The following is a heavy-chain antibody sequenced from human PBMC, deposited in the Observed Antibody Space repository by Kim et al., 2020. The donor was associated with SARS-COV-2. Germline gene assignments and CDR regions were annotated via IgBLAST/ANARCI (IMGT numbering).Heavy chain of an antibody. CDR3: TSWLDTTMIVVVARDY. D-gene: IGHD3-22*01. CDR2: IRSKAYGGTT. J-gene: IGHJ4*02. V-gene: IGHV3-49*04. CDR1: GFTFGDYA. Sequence: GGSLRLSCTASGFTFGDYAMSWVRQAPGKGLEWVGFIRSKAYGGTTEYAASVKGRFTISRDDSKSIAYLQMNSLKTEDTAVYYCTSWLDTTMIVVVARDYWGQGTLVTVSS.